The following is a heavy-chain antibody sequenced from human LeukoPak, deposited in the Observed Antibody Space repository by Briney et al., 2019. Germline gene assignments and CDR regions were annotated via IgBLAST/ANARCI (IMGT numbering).Heavy chain of an antibody. CDR3: ARSSSFFYYFDC. CDR1: GFTFSSYA. V-gene: IGHV3-30-3*01. CDR2: ISYDGSNK. Sequence: SGGSLRLSCAASGFTFSSYAMHWVRQAPGKGLEWVAVISYDGSNKYYADSVKGRFTISRDNSKNTLYLQMNSLRAEDTAVYYCARSSSFFYYFDCWGQGTLVTVSS. D-gene: IGHD6-6*01. J-gene: IGHJ4*02.